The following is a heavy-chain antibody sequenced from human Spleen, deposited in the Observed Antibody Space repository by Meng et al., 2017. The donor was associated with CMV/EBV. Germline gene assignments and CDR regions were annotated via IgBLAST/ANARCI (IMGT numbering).Heavy chain of an antibody. CDR1: GFSFSSYW. CDR2: IESDGRTT. D-gene: IGHD3-16*01. CDR3: APGFASS. V-gene: IGHV3-74*01. Sequence: GESLKISCAASGFSFSSYWMHWVRQAPGKGLVWVSRIESDGRTTNYADSVKGRFTVSRDNVKNTVYLQMNSLRAEDTAMYFCAPGFASSWGQGTLVT. J-gene: IGHJ1*01.